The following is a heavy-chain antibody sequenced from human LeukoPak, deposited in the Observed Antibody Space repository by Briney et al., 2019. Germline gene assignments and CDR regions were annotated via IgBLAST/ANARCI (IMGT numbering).Heavy chain of an antibody. V-gene: IGHV1-69*04. CDR1: GGTFSSYA. D-gene: IGHD2-2*01. Sequence: SVKVSCKASGGTFSSYAISWVRQAPGQGLEWMGRIIPILGIANYAQKFQGRVTITADKSTSTAYMELSSLRSEDTAVYYCARYGAPDYYYMDVWGKGTTVTVSS. CDR2: IIPILGIA. J-gene: IGHJ6*03. CDR3: ARYGAPDYYYMDV.